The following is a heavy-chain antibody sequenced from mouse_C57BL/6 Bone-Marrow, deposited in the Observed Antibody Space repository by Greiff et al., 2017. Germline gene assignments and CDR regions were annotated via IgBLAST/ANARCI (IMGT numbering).Heavy chain of an antibody. Sequence: QVQLQQPRAELVKPGASVKLSCKASGYTFTSYWMHWVKQRPGQGLEWIGMIHPNRGSTNYNEKFKSKATLTVDKSSSTAYMQLSSLTSEDSAVYYCARKGIWYFDVWGTGTTVTVSS. CDR2: IHPNRGST. CDR3: ARKGIWYFDV. V-gene: IGHV1-64*01. CDR1: GYTFTSYW. J-gene: IGHJ1*03.